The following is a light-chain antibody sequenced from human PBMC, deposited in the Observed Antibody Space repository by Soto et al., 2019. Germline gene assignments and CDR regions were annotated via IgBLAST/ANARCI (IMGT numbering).Light chain of an antibody. V-gene: IGLV2-14*01. CDR2: DVS. CDR3: SSYTSSSTLEV. CDR1: SSDVGGYNY. J-gene: IGLJ1*01. Sequence: QSALTQPASVSGSPGQSITISCTGTSSDVGGYNYVSWYQQHPGKAPKLIIYDVSNRPSGVSNRFSGSKSGNTASLTISGLQAEDEADYYCSSYTSSSTLEVFGTGTKLTAL.